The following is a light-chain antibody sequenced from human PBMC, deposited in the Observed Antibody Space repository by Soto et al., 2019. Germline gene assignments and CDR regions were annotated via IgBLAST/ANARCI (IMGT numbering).Light chain of an antibody. CDR1: QGITNY. V-gene: IGKV1-27*01. CDR2: AAS. Sequence: DIQMTQSPSSLSASVGETVTITCRASQGITNYLAWYQQQPGNIPKLRIYAASTLESGVPSRFSGSGSGTDFTLTITSLQPEDVATYYCQQYDSAPLTFGGGTKVEIK. J-gene: IGKJ4*01. CDR3: QQYDSAPLT.